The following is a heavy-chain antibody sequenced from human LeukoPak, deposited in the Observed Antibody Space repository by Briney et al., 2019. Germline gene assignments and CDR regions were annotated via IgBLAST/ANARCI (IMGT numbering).Heavy chain of an antibody. J-gene: IGHJ6*03. CDR1: GYTFTGYY. Sequence: ASVKVSCKASGYTFTGYYMHWVRQAPGQGLEWMGWINHDIGGTNYAQKFQGRVTMTRDTSISTAYMELSRLRSDDTAVYYCASSYCTNGVCGYYYFYMDVWGKRTT. CDR2: INHDIGGT. D-gene: IGHD2-8*01. V-gene: IGHV1-2*02. CDR3: ASSYCTNGVCGYYYFYMDV.